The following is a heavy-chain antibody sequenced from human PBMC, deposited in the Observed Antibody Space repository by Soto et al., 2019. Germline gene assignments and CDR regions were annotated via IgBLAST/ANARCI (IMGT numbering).Heavy chain of an antibody. CDR3: ARNFEIAETGTEFDS. D-gene: IGHD6-19*01. CDR1: GGSISGHY. J-gene: IGHJ5*01. CDR2: IYSSGTT. V-gene: IGHV4-4*07. Sequence: SETLSLTCSVSGGSISGHYWSWIRLPAGRRLQWVGRIYSSGTTNYNPSLKSRVRMSVDTDRNSFSLRLNSVTAADTAAYYCARNFEIAETGTEFDSWGRGVLVTVSS.